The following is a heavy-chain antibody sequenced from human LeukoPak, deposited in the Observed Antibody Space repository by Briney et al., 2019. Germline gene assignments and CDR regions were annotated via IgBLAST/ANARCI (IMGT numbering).Heavy chain of an antibody. V-gene: IGHV4-59*01. D-gene: IGHD4-17*01. J-gene: IGHJ3*02. CDR1: GGPISSYY. CDR2: IYYSGST. CDR3: ARAVRDRKYGYAFDI. Sequence: PSETLSLTCTLSGGPISSYYWTWIRQPPGKGLEWIGYIYYSGSTNYNPSLKSRVTISVDTSKNQFSLKLHSVTAADTAVYYCARAVRDRKYGYAFDIWGQGTMVTVSS.